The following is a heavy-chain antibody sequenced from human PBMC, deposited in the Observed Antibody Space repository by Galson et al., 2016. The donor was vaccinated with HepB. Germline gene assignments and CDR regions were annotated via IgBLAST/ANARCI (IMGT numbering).Heavy chain of an antibody. CDR2: VYYSGST. D-gene: IGHD1-14*01. CDR1: GGSLTSYY. CDR3: ARVYDGNGPRQRAFDI. Sequence: TLSLTCTVSGGSLTSYYWSWIRQPPGRELEWIGSVYYSGSTSYKPTLKSRVTISADTTRNQFSLNLSSVNAADTAVYYCARVYDGNGPRQRAFDIWGQGTRVTFSS. J-gene: IGHJ3*02. V-gene: IGHV4-59*13.